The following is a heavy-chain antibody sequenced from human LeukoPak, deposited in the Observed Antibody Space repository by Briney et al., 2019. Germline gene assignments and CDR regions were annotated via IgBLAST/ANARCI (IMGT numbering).Heavy chain of an antibody. CDR1: GFNVFSNY. CDR2: FYSGGST. CDR3: ARDRSYGPAFDI. J-gene: IGHJ3*02. D-gene: IGHD3-10*01. V-gene: IGHV3-66*01. Sequence: GVSLTLSCVVSGFNVFSNYMSWVRQAPGKGLEWVSGFYSGGSTYYADSVKGRFTISRDNSRNTLYLQMNGLRAEDTAVYYCARDRSYGPAFDIWGQGTMVTVSS.